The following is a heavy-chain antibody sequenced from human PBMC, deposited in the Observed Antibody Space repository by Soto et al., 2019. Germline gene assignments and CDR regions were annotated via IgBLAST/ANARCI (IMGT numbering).Heavy chain of an antibody. CDR1: GGSISSGGYY. CDR3: ARERYYYGSGTNYYYGMDV. J-gene: IGHJ6*02. CDR2: IYYSGST. Sequence: QVQLQESGPGLVKPSQTLSLTCTVSGGSISSGGYYWSWIRQHPGKGLEWIGYIYYSGSTYYNPPLKSRVTISVDTSKNQFSLKLSSVTAADTAVYYCARERYYYGSGTNYYYGMDVWGQGTTVTVSS. V-gene: IGHV4-31*03. D-gene: IGHD3-10*01.